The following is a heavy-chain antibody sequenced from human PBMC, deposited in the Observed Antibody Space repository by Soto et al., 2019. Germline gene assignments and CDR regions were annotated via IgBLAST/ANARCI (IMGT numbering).Heavy chain of an antibody. CDR3: ASDMSTT. CDR2: MKPHSGHT. D-gene: IGHD2-2*01. V-gene: IGHV1-8*01. Sequence: QVQLVQSGAEVKKPGASVKVSCKASGYTFTSHDINWMRQATGQGLEWMGWMKPHSGHTNYAQKIQGRVTMTRDTSISTAYMELSSLRSEDTAVYYCASDMSTTWGQGTLVTVSS. CDR1: GYTFTSHD. J-gene: IGHJ5*02.